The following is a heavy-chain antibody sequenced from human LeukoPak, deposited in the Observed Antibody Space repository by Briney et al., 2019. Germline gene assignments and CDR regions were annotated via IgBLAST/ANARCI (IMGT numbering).Heavy chain of an antibody. V-gene: IGHV4-59*12. CDR3: ARGSPATVVTPFDY. CDR1: GGSISSYY. CDR2: IYYSGST. D-gene: IGHD4-23*01. J-gene: IGHJ4*02. Sequence: SETLSLTCSVSGGSISSYYWSWIRQPPGKGLEWIGYIYYSGSTNYNPSLKSRVTMSVDTSKNQFSLKLSSVTAADTAVYYCARGSPATVVTPFDYWGQGTLVTVSS.